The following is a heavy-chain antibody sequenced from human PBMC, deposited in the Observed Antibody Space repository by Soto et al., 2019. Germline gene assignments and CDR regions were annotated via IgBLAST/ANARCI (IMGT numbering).Heavy chain of an antibody. CDR3: AREGVAVAGTRGCWSDP. J-gene: IGHJ5*02. Sequence: QVQLVQSGAEMKKPGASVKVSCKASGYTFTSYGISWVRQAPGQGLEWMGWISAYNGNTNNAQKLQGRVTMTKDPSTSTAYMERRSLRSDDTAVYYCAREGVAVAGTRGCWSDPWGQGTLVTVSS. D-gene: IGHD6-19*01. CDR2: ISAYNGNT. V-gene: IGHV1-18*01. CDR1: GYTFTSYG.